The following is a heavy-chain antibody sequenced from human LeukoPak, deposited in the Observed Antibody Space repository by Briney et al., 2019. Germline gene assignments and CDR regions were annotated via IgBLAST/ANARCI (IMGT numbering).Heavy chain of an antibody. Sequence: PGGSLRLSCAASGFTFSDYYMSWIRQAPGKGLEWVSYISSSGSTTYYADSVKGRFTISRDNAKNSLYLQMNSLRAEDTAVYYCARSPYYGSGSYFPLVTGMDVWGQGTTVTVSS. J-gene: IGHJ6*02. CDR2: ISSSGSTT. D-gene: IGHD3-10*01. CDR1: GFTFSDYY. V-gene: IGHV3-11*01. CDR3: ARSPYYGSGSYFPLVTGMDV.